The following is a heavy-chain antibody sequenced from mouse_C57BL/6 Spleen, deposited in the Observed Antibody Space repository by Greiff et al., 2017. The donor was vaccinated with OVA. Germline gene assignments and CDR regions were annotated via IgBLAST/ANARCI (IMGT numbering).Heavy chain of an antibody. Sequence: VQLQQPGAELVRPGTSVKLSCKASGYTFTSYWMHWVKQRPGQGLEWIGVIDPSDSYTNYNQKFKGKATLTVDTSSSTAYMQLSSLTSEDSAVYYCARGGYDSAMDYWGQGTSVTVSS. CDR1: GYTFTSYW. V-gene: IGHV1-59*01. CDR2: IDPSDSYT. D-gene: IGHD2-4*01. CDR3: ARGGYDSAMDY. J-gene: IGHJ4*01.